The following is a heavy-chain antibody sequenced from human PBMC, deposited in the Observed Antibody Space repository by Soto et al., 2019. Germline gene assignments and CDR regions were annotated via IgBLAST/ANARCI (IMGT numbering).Heavy chain of an antibody. D-gene: IGHD3-3*01. CDR1: GASVSSGGHY. Sequence: SETLSLTCSVSGASVSSGGHYWSWIRQHPGKGLEWIGYIYYSGSTYYNPSLKSRVTISVDTSKNQFSLKLSSVTAADTAVYYCARSRITIFGVVVNLDVWGQGTTVTVSS. CDR3: ARSRITIFGVVVNLDV. CDR2: IYYSGST. J-gene: IGHJ6*02. V-gene: IGHV4-30-4*08.